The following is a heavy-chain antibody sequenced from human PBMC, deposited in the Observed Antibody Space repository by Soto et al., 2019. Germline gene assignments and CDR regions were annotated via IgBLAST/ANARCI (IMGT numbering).Heavy chain of an antibody. J-gene: IGHJ5*02. V-gene: IGHV3-11*01. CDR1: GFTFSDYY. Sequence: QVQLVESGGGLVKPGGSLRLSCAASGFTFSDYYMSWIRQAPGKGLEWVSYISSSGSTIYYADSVKGRFTISRDNAKNTLYLQINSLRAEDTAVYYCARDLRAVTTLVFDPWGQGTLVTVSS. CDR3: ARDLRAVTTLVFDP. D-gene: IGHD4-17*01. CDR2: ISSSGSTI.